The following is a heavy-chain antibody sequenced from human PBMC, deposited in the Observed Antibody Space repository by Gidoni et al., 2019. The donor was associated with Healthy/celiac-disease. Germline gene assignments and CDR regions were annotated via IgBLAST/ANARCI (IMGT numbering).Heavy chain of an antibody. Sequence: QVQLVESGGGVVQPGRSLRPSCSASGLTFSSYGIHWVRQAPGKGLEWVAAISFDGSNKYYADSDKGRFTISRDNSKNTLYLQMNSLRAEDTAVYYCAKGGVYYYYGMDVWGQGTTVTVSS. V-gene: IGHV3-30*18. CDR2: ISFDGSNK. J-gene: IGHJ6*02. CDR1: GLTFSSYG. CDR3: AKGGVYYYYGMDV. D-gene: IGHD3-16*01.